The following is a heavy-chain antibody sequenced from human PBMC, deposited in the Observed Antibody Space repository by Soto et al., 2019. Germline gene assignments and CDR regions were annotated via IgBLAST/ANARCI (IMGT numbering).Heavy chain of an antibody. Sequence: GASVKVSCKASGYTFTGYYMHWVRQAPGQGLEWMGWINPNSGGTNYAQKFQGWVTMTRDTSISTAYMELSRLRSDDTAVYYCARCVNYYGSGSYYKPDYYYYYMDVWGKGTTVTVSS. D-gene: IGHD3-10*01. CDR1: GYTFTGYY. CDR3: ARCVNYYGSGSYYKPDYYYYYMDV. J-gene: IGHJ6*03. V-gene: IGHV1-2*04. CDR2: INPNSGGT.